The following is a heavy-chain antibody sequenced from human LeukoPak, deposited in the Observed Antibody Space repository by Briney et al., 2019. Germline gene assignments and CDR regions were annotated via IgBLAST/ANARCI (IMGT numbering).Heavy chain of an antibody. Sequence: PGGSLRLSCAASGFTFSTYWMHWVRQAPGKGLVWVSRINSDGSSTSYAGSVKGRFTISRDNAKNTLYLQMNSLGAEDTAVYYCARFYCSSTSCLEDYWGQGTLVTVSS. CDR2: INSDGSST. V-gene: IGHV3-74*01. D-gene: IGHD2-2*01. J-gene: IGHJ4*02. CDR3: ARFYCSSTSCLEDY. CDR1: GFTFSTYW.